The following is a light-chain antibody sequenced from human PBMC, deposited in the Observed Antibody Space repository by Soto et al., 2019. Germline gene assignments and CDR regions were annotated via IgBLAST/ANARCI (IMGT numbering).Light chain of an antibody. J-gene: IGKJ1*01. CDR1: QSLSSSY. CDR2: GAS. V-gene: IGKV3-20*01. Sequence: EIVLTQSPATLSLSPGERATLSCRASQSLSSSYLAWYQQKPGQAPRLLIDGASSRATGIPHRFSGSGSGTDFTLPINGLEPEDFAVNYRQQYNSPPVTFGQGTKVEI. CDR3: QQYNSPPVT.